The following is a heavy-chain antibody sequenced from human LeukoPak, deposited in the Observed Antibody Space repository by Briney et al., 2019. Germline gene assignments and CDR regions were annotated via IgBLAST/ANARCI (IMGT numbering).Heavy chain of an antibody. CDR3: ARASASYGCDY. CDR1: GYTFTSHY. V-gene: IGHV1-46*01. D-gene: IGHD5-18*01. CDR2: INPSGGST. J-gene: IGHJ4*02. Sequence: ASVKVSCKASGYTFTSHYMHWVRQAPGQGLEWMGIINPSGGSTSYAQKFQGRVTMTRDTSTSTVYMELSSLRSEDTAVYYCARASASYGCDYWGQGTLVTVSS.